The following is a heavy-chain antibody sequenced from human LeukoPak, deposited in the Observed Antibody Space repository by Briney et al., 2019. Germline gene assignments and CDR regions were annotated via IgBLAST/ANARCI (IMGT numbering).Heavy chain of an antibody. CDR3: ARGDSSGSLTIAY. CDR2: IYDSGST. Sequence: SETLSLTCTVSGGSISSYYWSWIRQPPGKGLEWIGYIYDSGSTTYNPSLKSRVTISVDTSKNQFSLKLSSVTAADTAVYYCARGDSSGSLTIAYWGQGTLVTVSS. J-gene: IGHJ4*02. CDR1: GGSISSYY. D-gene: IGHD3-22*01. V-gene: IGHV4-59*08.